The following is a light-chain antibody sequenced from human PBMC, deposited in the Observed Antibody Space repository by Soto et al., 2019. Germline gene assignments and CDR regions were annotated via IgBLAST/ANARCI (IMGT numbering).Light chain of an antibody. CDR1: ALPKQY. CDR3: QSADSRGTWDVV. V-gene: IGLV3-25*03. CDR2: EDS. J-gene: IGLJ2*01. Sequence: SYELTQPPSVSVSPGQTARITCSGDALPKQYAYWYQQKPGQAPVLVIYEDSERPSGIPGRFSGSSSGTTVTLTISGAQAEDEADYYCQSADSRGTWDVVFGGGTKLTVL.